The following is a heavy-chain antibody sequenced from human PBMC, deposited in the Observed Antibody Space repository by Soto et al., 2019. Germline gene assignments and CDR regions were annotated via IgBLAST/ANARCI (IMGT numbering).Heavy chain of an antibody. CDR1: GFTFSSYA. V-gene: IGHV3-23*01. CDR2: ISGSGGST. J-gene: IGHJ4*02. Sequence: GGSLRLSCAASGFTFSSYAMSWVRQAPGKGLEWVSAISGSGGSTYYADSVKGRFTISRDNSRNTLYLQMNSLRAEDTAVYYCAKNLHRIQLWLADYWGQGTLVTVSS. D-gene: IGHD5-18*01. CDR3: AKNLHRIQLWLADY.